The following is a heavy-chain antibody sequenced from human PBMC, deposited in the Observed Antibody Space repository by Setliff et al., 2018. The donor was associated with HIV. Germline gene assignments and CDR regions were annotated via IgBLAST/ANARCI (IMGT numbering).Heavy chain of an antibody. V-gene: IGHV4-34*01. Sequence: SETLSLTCAIYGGSFSGNYWSWIRQPPGKGLEWIGHIYKSGSANYSPSLKGRVTISADTSRNQFSLKLTSVTAADTAIYYCGRLSDTAMASFDSWGQGTLVTVSS. J-gene: IGHJ4*02. D-gene: IGHD5-18*01. CDR3: GRLSDTAMASFDS. CDR2: IYKSGSA. CDR1: GGSFSGNY.